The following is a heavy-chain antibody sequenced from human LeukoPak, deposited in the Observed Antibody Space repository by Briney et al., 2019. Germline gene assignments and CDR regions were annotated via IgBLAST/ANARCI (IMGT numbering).Heavy chain of an antibody. CDR2: INHSGST. CDR1: GGSFSGYY. D-gene: IGHD3-22*01. J-gene: IGHJ4*02. CDR3: ARGTTSSGYYGY. V-gene: IGHV4-34*01. Sequence: SETLSLTCAVYGGSFSGYYWSWIRQPPGKGLEWIGEINHSGSTNYNPSLKSRVTISVDTSKNQFPLKLSSVTAADTAVYYCARGTTSSGYYGYWGQGTLVTVSS.